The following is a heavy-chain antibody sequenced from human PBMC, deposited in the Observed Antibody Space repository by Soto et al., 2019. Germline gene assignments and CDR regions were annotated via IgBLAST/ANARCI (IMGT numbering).Heavy chain of an antibody. CDR2: ISYDGSKK. V-gene: IGHV3-30*03. J-gene: IGHJ4*02. Sequence: QVQLVESGGGVVQPGKSLSLSCAASGFTFSNFGMHWVRQAPGKGLEWVAIISYDGSKKDYADSVKGRVTISRDNSKKTLSLQMNSLRPEDRAVYDCHIGGSSLGDDCWGQGTLVTVSS. D-gene: IGHD3-16*01. CDR1: GFTFSNFG. CDR3: HIGGSSLGDDC.